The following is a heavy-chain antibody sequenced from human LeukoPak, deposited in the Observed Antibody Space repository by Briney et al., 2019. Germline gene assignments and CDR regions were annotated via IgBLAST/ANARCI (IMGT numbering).Heavy chain of an antibody. CDR1: GFTFSSYA. V-gene: IGHV3-23*01. CDR2: ISGSGGST. D-gene: IGHD6-13*01. CDR3: AKDRGAAAGTNYFDY. J-gene: IGHJ4*02. Sequence: GGSLRLSCAASGFTFSSYAMSWVRQAPGKGLEWVSAISGSGGSTYYADSVKGRFTISRDNSKNTLHLQMNSLRAEDTAVYYCAKDRGAAAGTNYFDYWGQGTLVTVSS.